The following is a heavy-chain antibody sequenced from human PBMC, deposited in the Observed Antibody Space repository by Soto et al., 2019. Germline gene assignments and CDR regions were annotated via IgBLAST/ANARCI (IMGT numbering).Heavy chain of an antibody. CDR3: AWGPHYDILTGQPRGYYYYMDV. V-gene: IGHV4-31*03. D-gene: IGHD3-9*01. J-gene: IGHJ6*03. CDR2: IYYSGST. Sequence: SETLSLTCTVSGGSISSGGYYWSWIRQHPGKGLEWIGYIYYSGSTYYNPSLKSRVTISVDTSKNQFSLKLSSVTAADTAVYYRAWGPHYDILTGQPRGYYYYMDVWGKGTTVTVSS. CDR1: GGSISSGGYY.